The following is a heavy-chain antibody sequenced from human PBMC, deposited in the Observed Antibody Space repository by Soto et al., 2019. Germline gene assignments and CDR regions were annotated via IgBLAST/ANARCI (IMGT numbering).Heavy chain of an antibody. V-gene: IGHV3-74*01. CDR3: ARGRGSSGWYFGY. Sequence: EVQLVESGGGLAQPGGSLRVSCAASGFSFSNYLMHWVRQVPGKGLVWVSRINSDGSSTNYADSVKGRFTISRDNAKNKLNLQMSRLRAEDTAVYFCARGRGSSGWYFGYWGQGTLVTVSS. J-gene: IGHJ4*02. CDR1: GFSFSNYL. CDR2: INSDGSST. D-gene: IGHD6-19*01.